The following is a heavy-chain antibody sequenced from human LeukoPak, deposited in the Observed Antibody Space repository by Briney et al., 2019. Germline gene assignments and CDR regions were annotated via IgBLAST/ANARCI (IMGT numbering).Heavy chain of an antibody. CDR3: ARTVAAAGPALDY. D-gene: IGHD6-13*01. CDR2: INEDGSTT. J-gene: IGHJ4*02. CDR1: GFTFSSNW. V-gene: IGHV3-74*01. Sequence: PGGSLRLSCAASGFTFSSNWMHWVRQAPGKGLVWVSRINEDGSTTNYADSVKGRSTIFRDNAKNTLYLQMNSLRAEDTAVYYCARTVAAAGPALDYWGQGTLVAVSS.